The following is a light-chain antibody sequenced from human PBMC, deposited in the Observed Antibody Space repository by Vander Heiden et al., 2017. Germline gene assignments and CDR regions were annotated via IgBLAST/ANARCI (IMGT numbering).Light chain of an antibody. CDR3: HQYNNWPPWT. Sequence: ETLPTPSPVPLSVSPGERATLSCRTSQSVNTKLAWYQQRPGQAPRLLIYGASTRAAGVPDRFSGSGSGTEFTLTISSLQPEDFAVYYCHQYNNWPPWTFGQGTKVEIK. CDR1: QSVNTK. CDR2: GAS. J-gene: IGKJ1*01. V-gene: IGKV3-15*01.